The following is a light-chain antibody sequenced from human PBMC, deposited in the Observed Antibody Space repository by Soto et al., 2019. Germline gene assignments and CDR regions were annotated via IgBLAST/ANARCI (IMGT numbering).Light chain of an antibody. CDR1: SSDVGAYKY. Sequence: QSVLTQPRSVSGSPGQSVTISCTGTSSDVGAYKYVSWYQQHPGKAPKLMIYDVTKRPSGVPDRFSGSKSGNTASLTISGLQTEDEADYYCCSYAGSYTLVFGGGTKLTVL. CDR2: DVT. CDR3: CSYAGSYTLV. J-gene: IGLJ3*02. V-gene: IGLV2-11*01.